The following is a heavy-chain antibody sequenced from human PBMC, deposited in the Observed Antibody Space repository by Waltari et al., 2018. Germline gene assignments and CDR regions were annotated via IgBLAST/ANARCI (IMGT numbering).Heavy chain of an antibody. V-gene: IGHV1-69*01. Sequence: QVQLVQSGAEVKKPGSSVKVSCKASGATFRSYAISWVRQAPGQGLEWMGGIIPIFGTANYAQKFQGRVTITADESTSTAYMELSSLRSEDTAVYYCARARGESRYDYYYGMDVWGQGTTVTVSS. J-gene: IGHJ6*02. CDR1: GATFRSYA. CDR3: ARARGESRYDYYYGMDV. D-gene: IGHD3-10*01. CDR2: IIPIFGTA.